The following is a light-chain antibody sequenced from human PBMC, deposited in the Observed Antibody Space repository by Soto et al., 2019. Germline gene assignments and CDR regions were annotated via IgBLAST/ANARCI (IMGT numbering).Light chain of an antibody. CDR1: QSISSR. J-gene: IGKJ1*01. CDR3: QQYNSYWT. V-gene: IGKV1-5*01. CDR2: DAS. Sequence: DIQMTQSPSTLSASVGERVTLSCRASQSISSRLAWYQQKPGKAPKLLIYDASSWASGVPSRFSGSGSGTEFTLTISCLQPDDFANYYCQQYNSYWTFCQGTTVEIK.